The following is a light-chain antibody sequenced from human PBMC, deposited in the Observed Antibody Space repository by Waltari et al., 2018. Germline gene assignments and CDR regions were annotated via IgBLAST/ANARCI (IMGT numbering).Light chain of an antibody. J-gene: IGLJ1*01. CDR1: TSDVGGYNY. Sequence: QSALTQPVSVSGSPGQSIAISCTGTTSDVGGYNYVSWYQQHPGKAPKLLIYDVTNRPSGVSKRFSGSKSGNTASLNISGLQAEDEADYYCSSFRSDHTYVFGSGTEVTVL. V-gene: IGLV2-14*03. CDR2: DVT. CDR3: SSFRSDHTYV.